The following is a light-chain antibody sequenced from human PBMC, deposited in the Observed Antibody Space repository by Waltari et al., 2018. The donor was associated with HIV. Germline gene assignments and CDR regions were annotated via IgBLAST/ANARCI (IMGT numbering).Light chain of an antibody. J-gene: IGLJ3*02. CDR3: SSYSTNTNNSPWV. CDR2: DVS. Sequence: QSALAQPASVSGSPGQSITISCTGTTSDGGTNNYVSWYQHHPGKGPKLVIFDVSHRPPGFSDRVSGSRSGNTASLSISGLRAEDEADYCCSSYSTNTNNSPWVFGGGTKVTVL. V-gene: IGLV2-14*03. CDR1: TSDGGTNNY.